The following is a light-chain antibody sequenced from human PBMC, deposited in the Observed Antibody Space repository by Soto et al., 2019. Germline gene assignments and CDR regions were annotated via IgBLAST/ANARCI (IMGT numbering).Light chain of an antibody. V-gene: IGKV1-5*03. J-gene: IGKJ1*01. CDR3: QYCDDYSWT. Sequence: DIQMTQSPSTLSASVGDRVTITCRASQSITDWLAWYQQKPGKAPQFLIYRASNLEGGVPSRFSGSGSGSEFNLAISSLQPDDFAHYYCQYCDDYSWTVGQGTKVEIK. CDR1: QSITDW. CDR2: RAS.